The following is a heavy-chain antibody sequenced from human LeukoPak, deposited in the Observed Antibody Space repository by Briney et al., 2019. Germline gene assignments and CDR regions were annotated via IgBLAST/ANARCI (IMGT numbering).Heavy chain of an antibody. D-gene: IGHD1-14*01. J-gene: IGHJ4*02. Sequence: PGGSLRLSCAASGLTFNNYAMTWVRPAPGEGLEGVSFLSGSGGSTFYADSVKGRFIISRDNSKNTLFLQMNSLRAEDAAVYYCAKGGAGRAPFDYWGQGTLVTVSS. CDR2: LSGSGGST. CDR1: GLTFNNYA. CDR3: AKGGAGRAPFDY. V-gene: IGHV3-23*01.